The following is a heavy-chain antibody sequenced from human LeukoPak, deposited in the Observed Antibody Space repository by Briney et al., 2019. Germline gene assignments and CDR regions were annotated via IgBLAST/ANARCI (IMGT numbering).Heavy chain of an antibody. Sequence: PSETLSLTCAVYGGSFSGYYWSWIRQPPGKGLEWIGEISHSGSTNYNPSLKSRVTISVDTSKNQFSLKLSSVTAADTAVYYCARGGQYYYDIALGYWGQGTLVTVSS. CDR1: GGSFSGYY. J-gene: IGHJ4*02. V-gene: IGHV4-34*01. CDR2: ISHSGST. D-gene: IGHD3-22*01. CDR3: ARGGQYYYDIALGY.